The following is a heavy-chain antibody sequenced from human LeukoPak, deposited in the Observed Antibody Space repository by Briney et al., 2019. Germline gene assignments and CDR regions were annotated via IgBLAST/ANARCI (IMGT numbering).Heavy chain of an antibody. CDR3: AKALLWTGSVDSNYYIDA. J-gene: IGHJ6*03. CDR2: ISGSGSGT. D-gene: IGHD3/OR15-3a*01. Sequence: GGSLRLSCAVCGIRFDYNALSWVRQAPGKGLEGLAGISGSGSGTDYADSVRGRFTISRDNSGNTLFLQMNSLRAEATAVYYCAKALLWTGSVDSNYYIDAWGKGTTVTVSS. CDR1: GIRFDYNA. V-gene: IGHV3-23*01.